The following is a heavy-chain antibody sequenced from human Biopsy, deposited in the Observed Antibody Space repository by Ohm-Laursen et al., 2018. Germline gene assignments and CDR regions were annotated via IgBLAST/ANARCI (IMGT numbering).Heavy chain of an antibody. J-gene: IGHJ1*01. CDR1: GGPFSNYG. V-gene: IGHV1-69*06. CDR3: ATKLTGYFHH. D-gene: IGHD3-9*01. CDR2: NIPILGTG. Sequence: ASSVKVSCKAPGGPFSNYGVNWVRQAPGQGLEWLGGNIPILGTGNYAQKFQDRVTVAADTSTSTATMELRSLRSDDTAVYYCATKLTGYFHHWGQGTLVIVSS.